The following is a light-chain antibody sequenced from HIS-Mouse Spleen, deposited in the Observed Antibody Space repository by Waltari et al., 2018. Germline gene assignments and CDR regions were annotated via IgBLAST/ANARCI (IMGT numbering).Light chain of an antibody. CDR3: QQSYSTPLT. J-gene: IGKJ4*01. CDR1: QGISSY. V-gene: IGKV1-39*01. Sequence: DIQMTQSPSSLSASVGDRVTITCRASQGISSYLNWYQQKPGKAPKLLIYAASSLQSGVPSRFSGSGSGTDFTLTISSLQPEDFATYYCQQSYSTPLTFGGWTKVEIK. CDR2: AAS.